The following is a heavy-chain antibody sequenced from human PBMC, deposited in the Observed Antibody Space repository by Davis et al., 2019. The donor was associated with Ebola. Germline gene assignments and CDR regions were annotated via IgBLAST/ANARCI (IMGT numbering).Heavy chain of an antibody. CDR2: IHHSGST. V-gene: IGHV4-59*01. CDR3: ARDKPVVITTVEAFDL. Sequence: MPSETLSLTCTVSGGAINNYYLSWIRQSPGKGLEWIGYIHHSGSTKYNPSLESRVTISVDTSKNQISLSLTSVTAADSAIYYCARDKPVVITTVEAFDLWGQGTMVTVSS. D-gene: IGHD3-22*01. J-gene: IGHJ3*01. CDR1: GGAINNYY.